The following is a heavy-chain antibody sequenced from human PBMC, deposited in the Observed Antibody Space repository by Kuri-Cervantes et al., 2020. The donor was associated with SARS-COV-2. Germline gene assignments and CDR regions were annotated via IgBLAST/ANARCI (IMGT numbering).Heavy chain of an antibody. V-gene: IGHV1-69*04. CDR3: ARDRGSSWYGGWFDP. D-gene: IGHD6-13*01. Sequence: SVKVSCKASGGTFSSYAISWVRQAPGQGLERMGRIIPILGTANYAQKFQGRVTITADKSTSTAYMELSSLRSEDTAVYYCARDRGSSWYGGWFDPWGQGTLVTVSS. J-gene: IGHJ5*02. CDR1: GGTFSSYA. CDR2: IIPILGTA.